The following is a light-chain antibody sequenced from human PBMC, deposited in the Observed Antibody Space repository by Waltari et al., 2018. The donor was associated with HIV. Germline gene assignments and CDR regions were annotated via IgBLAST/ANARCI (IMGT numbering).Light chain of an antibody. CDR1: SKNLGFQG. CDR2: SNN. Sequence: QAGLPQPPSVSKALRQTATLTFTGNSKNLGFQGDAWLQQHQGHTPIRLSYSNNNRPCGISARCSASRSGTTAALTITGLQPEDEADYYCSAWDSSLNVWIFGGGTKVTVL. CDR3: SAWDSSLNVWI. J-gene: IGLJ3*02. V-gene: IGLV10-54*01.